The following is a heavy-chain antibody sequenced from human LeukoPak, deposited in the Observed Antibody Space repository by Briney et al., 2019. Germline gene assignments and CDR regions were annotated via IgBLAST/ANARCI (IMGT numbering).Heavy chain of an antibody. D-gene: IGHD6-13*01. CDR2: IYYSGNT. V-gene: IGHV4-30-4*01. Sequence: SQTLSLTCTVSGGSISSGDYYWNWIRQPPGKGLEWIGYIYYSGNTYYNPSLKSRITISIDTSKNQFSLKLSSVTAADTAVYYCARLGSSSWYYFDYWGQGTLVTVSS. CDR3: ARLGSSSWYYFDY. CDR1: GGSISSGDYY. J-gene: IGHJ4*02.